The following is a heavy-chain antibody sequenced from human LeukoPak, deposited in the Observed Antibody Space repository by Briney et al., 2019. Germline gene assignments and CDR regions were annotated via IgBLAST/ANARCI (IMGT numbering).Heavy chain of an antibody. CDR2: IYYSGST. J-gene: IGHJ6*03. D-gene: IGHD1-26*01. CDR1: GGSISSYY. CDR3: ARSQSGSHYYYMDV. V-gene: IGHV4-59*01. Sequence: SETLSLTCTVSGGSISSYYWSWIRQPPGKGLEWIGYIYYSGSTNYNPSLKSRVTISVDTSKNQFSLKLSSVTAADTAVYYCARSQSGSHYYYMDVWGKGTTVIVSS.